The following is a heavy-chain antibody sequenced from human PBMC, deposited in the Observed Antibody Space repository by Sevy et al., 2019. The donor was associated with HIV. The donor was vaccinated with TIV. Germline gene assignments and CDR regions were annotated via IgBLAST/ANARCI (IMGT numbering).Heavy chain of an antibody. CDR2: FDPEDGET. D-gene: IGHD3-22*01. V-gene: IGHV1-24*01. Sequence: ASVKVSCKVSGYTLTELSIHWVRQAPGKRLEWMGGFDPEDGETIYAQKFQGRVTMTEDTSTDTAYMELSSLRSEDTAVYYCATSPDYYDSSRDAFDIWGQGTMVTVSS. CDR3: ATSPDYYDSSRDAFDI. J-gene: IGHJ3*02. CDR1: GYTLTELS.